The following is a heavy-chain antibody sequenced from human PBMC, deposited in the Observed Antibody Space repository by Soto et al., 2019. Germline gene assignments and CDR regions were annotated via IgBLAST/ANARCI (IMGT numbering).Heavy chain of an antibody. CDR2: IWYDGSNK. CDR1: GFTFSSYG. Sequence: GGSLRLSCAASGFTFSSYGMHWVRQAPGKGLEWVAVIWYDGSNKYYADSVKGRFTISRDNSKNTLYLQMNSLRAEDTAVYYCARLSWYYYGSGSYYTTTYWGQGTLVTVSS. D-gene: IGHD3-10*01. CDR3: ARLSWYYYGSGSYYTTTY. J-gene: IGHJ4*02. V-gene: IGHV3-33*01.